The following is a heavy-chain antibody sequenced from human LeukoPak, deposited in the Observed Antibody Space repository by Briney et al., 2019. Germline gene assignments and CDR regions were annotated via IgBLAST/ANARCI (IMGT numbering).Heavy chain of an antibody. V-gene: IGHV4-59*01. Sequence: SETLSLTCTVSGGSISTDYWSWIRHSPGKGLEWIGYIYNTGTTNYNPSLKGRVTISVDTSQNQVSLKLRSVTAADTAIYYCARDRLQLQSWGQGTLVTVSS. CDR1: GGSISTDY. CDR3: ARDRLQLQS. CDR2: IYNTGTT. J-gene: IGHJ5*02. D-gene: IGHD1-1*01.